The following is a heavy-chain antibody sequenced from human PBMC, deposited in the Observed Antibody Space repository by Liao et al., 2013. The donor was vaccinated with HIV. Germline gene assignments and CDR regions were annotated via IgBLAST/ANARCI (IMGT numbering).Heavy chain of an antibody. CDR2: IYYSGST. V-gene: IGHV4-59*01. CDR1: GGSISSYY. D-gene: IGHD6-19*01. J-gene: IGHJ4*02. CDR3: ARMGRGAVAGTGLDY. Sequence: QVQLQESGPGLVKPSETLSLTCTVSGGSISSYYWSWIRQPPGKGLEWIGYIYYSGSTNYNPSLKSRVTISVDTSKNQFSLKLSSVTAADTAVYYCARMGRGAVAGTGLDYWGQGTLVTVSS.